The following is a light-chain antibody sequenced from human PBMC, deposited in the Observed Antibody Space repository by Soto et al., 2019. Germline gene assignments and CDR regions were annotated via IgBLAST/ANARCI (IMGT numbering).Light chain of an antibody. CDR3: QHYGRSPT. CDR2: AAS. V-gene: IGKV3-20*01. CDR1: QSVTSTY. J-gene: IGKJ1*01. Sequence: DIVLAQSPGTLSLSPRERATLSCRASQSVTSTYLSWYQQKPGQAPRLLFYAASSRAMGVPDRFTGSGSGTDFTLTINRLEPEDFAVYYCQHYGRSPTFGPGTKVEIK.